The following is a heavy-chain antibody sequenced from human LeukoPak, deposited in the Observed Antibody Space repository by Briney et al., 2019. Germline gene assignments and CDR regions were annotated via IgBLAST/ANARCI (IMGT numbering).Heavy chain of an antibody. D-gene: IGHD3-10*01. CDR3: ARGGYYGSGSFYSTQTSVFDY. CDR1: GDSVSSNSAA. CDR2: TYYRSDWYN. J-gene: IGHJ4*02. V-gene: IGHV6-1*01. Sequence: SQTLSLTCDISGDSVSSNSAAWNWIRQSPSRGLEWLGRTYYRSDWYNDYSVSLKSRITINPDTSKNQFSLQLNSVTPEDTAVYYCARGGYYGSGSFYSTQTSVFDYWGQGTLVTVSS.